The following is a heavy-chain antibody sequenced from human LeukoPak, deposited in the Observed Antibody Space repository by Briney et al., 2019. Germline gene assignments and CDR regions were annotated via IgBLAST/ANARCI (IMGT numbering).Heavy chain of an antibody. J-gene: IGHJ4*02. D-gene: IGHD6-19*01. CDR2: INHSGST. Sequence: SETLSLTCAVYGGSFSGYYWSWIRQPPGKGLEWIGEINHSGSTYYNPSLKSAVIISVDTSKNQFSLKLTSVTAADTAVYFCARLYSSAWFGRYFDSWGQGTLVTVSS. CDR3: ARLYSSAWFGRYFDS. CDR1: GGSFSGYY. V-gene: IGHV4-34*01.